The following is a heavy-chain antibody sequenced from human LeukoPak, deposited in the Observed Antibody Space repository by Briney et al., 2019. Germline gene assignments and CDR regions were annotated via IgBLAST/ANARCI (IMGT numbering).Heavy chain of an antibody. D-gene: IGHD6-13*01. CDR1: VGSISVYY. J-gene: IGHJ5*02. Sequence: SESLSLTCTEPVGSISVYYWSWIRQPPGWGPGWTGYIYYSGSTNYNPSLKSRVIISVDTSKNQFSLKLSSVTAADTAVYYCARGPYSSSLYRFDPWGQGPLVTVSS. V-gene: IGHV4-59*01. CDR3: ARGPYSSSLYRFDP. CDR2: IYYSGST.